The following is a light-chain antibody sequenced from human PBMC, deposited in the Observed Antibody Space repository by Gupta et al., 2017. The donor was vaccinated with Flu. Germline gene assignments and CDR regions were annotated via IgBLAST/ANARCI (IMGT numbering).Light chain of an antibody. CDR3: QQDYNLPIT. CDR1: QDISNY. V-gene: IGKV1-33*01. J-gene: IGKJ3*01. CDR2: DAS. Sequence: DIQMTQSPSSLSASVGDRVTITCQASQDISNYLNWYQQKPGKAPKLLIYDASNLETGVPSRFSGSGSGTDFTFTISSLQPEDFATYYCQQDYNLPITFGHGTKVDIK.